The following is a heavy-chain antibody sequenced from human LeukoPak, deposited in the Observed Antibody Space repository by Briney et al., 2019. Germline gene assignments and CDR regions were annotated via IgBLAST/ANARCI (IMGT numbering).Heavy chain of an antibody. J-gene: IGHJ5*02. Sequence: SETLSLTCTVSGGSISSGGYYWSWIRQPPGKGLEWIGYIYHSGSTYYNPSLKSRVTISVDRSKNQFSLKLSSVTAADTAVYYCARDSGEGFNWFDPWGQGTLVTVSS. CDR3: ARDSGEGFNWFDP. D-gene: IGHD3-10*01. V-gene: IGHV4-30-2*01. CDR1: GGSISSGGYY. CDR2: IYHSGST.